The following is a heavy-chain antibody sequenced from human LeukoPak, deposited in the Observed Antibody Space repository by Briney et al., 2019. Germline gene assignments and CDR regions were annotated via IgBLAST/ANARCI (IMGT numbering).Heavy chain of an antibody. CDR3: ARDQRGPSYGSGKAFDY. CDR1: GFTFSSYS. Sequence: GGSLRLSCAASGFTFSSYSMNWVRQAPGKGLEWVSYISSSSSTIYYADSVKGRFTISGDNAKNSLYLQMNSLRAEDTAVYYCARDQRGPSYGSGKAFDYWGQGILVTVSS. V-gene: IGHV3-48*01. D-gene: IGHD3-10*01. J-gene: IGHJ4*02. CDR2: ISSSSSTI.